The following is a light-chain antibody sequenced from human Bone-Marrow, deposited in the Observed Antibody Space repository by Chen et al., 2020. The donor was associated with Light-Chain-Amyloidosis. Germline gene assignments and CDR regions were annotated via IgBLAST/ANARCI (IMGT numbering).Light chain of an antibody. CDR1: SSDVGGYKC. CDR3: SSFTSSTTVV. J-gene: IGLJ2*01. V-gene: IGLV2-14*03. Sequence: QSALTQPASVSGSPGQSITISCTGTSSDVGGYKCVSWYQQHPGKAPKVVIFDVSNRPSGVSDRFAGSKSGNTASLTISGLQAEDEADYYCSSFTSSTTVVFGGGTKVTVL. CDR2: DVS.